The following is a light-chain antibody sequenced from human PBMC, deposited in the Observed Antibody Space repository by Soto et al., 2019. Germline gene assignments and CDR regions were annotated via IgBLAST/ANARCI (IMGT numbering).Light chain of an antibody. J-gene: IGKJ1*01. Sequence: EIVMTQSPATLSVSPGERVTLSCRASQSVGGKLAWYHQSPGQPPRLLIYGTSTRATGIPARFGGRGSGTEFTLSISSLQSEDFGIYFCQQYDDWPPAFGQGTKVEVK. CDR2: GTS. CDR1: QSVGGK. V-gene: IGKV3-15*01. CDR3: QQYDDWPPA.